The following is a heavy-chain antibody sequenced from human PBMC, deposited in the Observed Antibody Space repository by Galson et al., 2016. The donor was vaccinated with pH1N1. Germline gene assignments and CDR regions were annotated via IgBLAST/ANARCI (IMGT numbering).Heavy chain of an antibody. CDR3: VRALWSGSFL. D-gene: IGHD3-3*01. V-gene: IGHV3-74*01. CDR1: GFTFSGYW. J-gene: IGHJ4*02. Sequence: SLRLSCAASGFTFSGYWMHWVRQAPGKGLVWVSHINTDGSITDYADSVRGRFTISRDNPKSTLYLQMNSLRAEDTAIYYCVRALWSGSFLGGQGTLVTVSS. CDR2: INTDGSIT.